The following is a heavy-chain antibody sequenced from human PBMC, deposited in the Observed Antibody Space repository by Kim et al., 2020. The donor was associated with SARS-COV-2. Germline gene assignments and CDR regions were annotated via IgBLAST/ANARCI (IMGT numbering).Heavy chain of an antibody. CDR2: IKSKTDGGTT. CDR1: GFTFSNVW. Sequence: GGSLRLSCGASGFTFSNVWMNWVRQAPGKGLEWVGRIKSKTDGGTTDDAAPVKGRFTISRDDSKNTLYLQMNSLTPEDTAVYYCTTTSVVVPAITETLDYWGQGTLVTVSS. V-gene: IGHV3-15*01. CDR3: TTTSVVVPAITETLDY. D-gene: IGHD2-15*01. J-gene: IGHJ4*02.